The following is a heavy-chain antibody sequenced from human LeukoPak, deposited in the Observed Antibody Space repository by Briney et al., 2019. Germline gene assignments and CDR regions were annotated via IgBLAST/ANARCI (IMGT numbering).Heavy chain of an antibody. V-gene: IGHV3-7*05. J-gene: IGHJ4*02. Sequence: PGGSLRLSCAASGFTFSNAWMTWVRQAPGKGLEWVANIKHDGSEKYYVGSVKGRFTISRDNAKNSLYLQMNSLRAEDTAVYYCALYNWNSKRDLDYWGQGTLVTVSS. CDR3: ALYNWNSKRDLDY. CDR1: GFTFSNAW. D-gene: IGHD1-7*01. CDR2: IKHDGSEK.